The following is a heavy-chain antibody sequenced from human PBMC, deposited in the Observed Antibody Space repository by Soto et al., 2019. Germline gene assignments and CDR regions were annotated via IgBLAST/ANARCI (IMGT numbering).Heavy chain of an antibody. V-gene: IGHV3-23*01. CDR1: GFTFSSYA. CDR3: AKLSDATERIRAAFDI. CDR2: ISGSGGST. J-gene: IGHJ3*02. D-gene: IGHD2-15*01. Sequence: GGSLRLSCAASGFTFSSYAMSWVRQAPGKGLEWVSAISGSGGSTYYADSVKGRFTISRDNSKNTLYLQMNSLRAEDTAVYYCAKLSDATERIRAAFDIWGQGTMVTVSS.